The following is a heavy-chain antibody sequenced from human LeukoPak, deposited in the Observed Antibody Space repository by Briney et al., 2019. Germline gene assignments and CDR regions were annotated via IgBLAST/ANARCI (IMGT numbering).Heavy chain of an antibody. CDR2: IYSSGST. V-gene: IGHV4-61*10. Sequence: SETLSLTCTVSGASLRSGSDYWTWIRQPAGKGLEWIGQIYSSGSTNYSPSLTSRVTISADTSRNQFFLKINSVTAADTAVYYCARASGSVIYYNSCDSWGQGILVAVSS. CDR1: GASLRSGSDY. J-gene: IGHJ5*01. D-gene: IGHD3/OR15-3a*01. CDR3: ARASGSVIYYNSCDS.